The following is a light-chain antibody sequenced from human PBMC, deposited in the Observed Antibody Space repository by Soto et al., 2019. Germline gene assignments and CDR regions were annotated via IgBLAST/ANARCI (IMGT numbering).Light chain of an antibody. CDR2: EVS. Sequence: QSALTQPASVSGSPGQSITISCTGTSSDVGGYNYVSWYQQHPGKAPKLIIYEVSNRPSGVSNRFSGSKSSNRASLTISGLQAEDEADYYCNSYTSKSTGVFGTGTKVTVL. CDR1: SSDVGGYNY. V-gene: IGLV2-14*01. CDR3: NSYTSKSTGV. J-gene: IGLJ1*01.